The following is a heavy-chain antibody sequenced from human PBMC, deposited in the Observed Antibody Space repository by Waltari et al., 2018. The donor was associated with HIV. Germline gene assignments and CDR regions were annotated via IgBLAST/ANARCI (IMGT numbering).Heavy chain of an antibody. Sequence: QVQLQESGPGLVKPSQALSLTCTVSGGSISGGGYYWSLVRQPAGKGLEWIGRSHASGRTNYNPSLRSRVTISVDASKNQFSLKLTSVTAADTAVYFCARGPTAMVTFDSWGQGTLVTVSS. V-gene: IGHV4-61*02. J-gene: IGHJ4*02. CDR3: ARGPTAMVTFDS. CDR1: GGSISGGGYY. CDR2: SHASGRT. D-gene: IGHD5-18*01.